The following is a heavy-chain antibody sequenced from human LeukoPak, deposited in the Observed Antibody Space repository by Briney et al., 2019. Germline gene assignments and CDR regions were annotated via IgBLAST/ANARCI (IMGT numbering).Heavy chain of an antibody. V-gene: IGHV4-30-2*01. Sequence: SETLSLTCAVSGGSISSGGYSWSWIRQPPGKGLEWIGYIYHSGSTYHNPSLKSRVTISVDRSKNQFSLKLSSVTAADTAVYYCARGAPVVVVAAIPRWFDPWGQGTLVTVSS. CDR3: ARGAPVVVVAAIPRWFDP. D-gene: IGHD2-15*01. CDR2: IYHSGST. J-gene: IGHJ5*02. CDR1: GGSISSGGYS.